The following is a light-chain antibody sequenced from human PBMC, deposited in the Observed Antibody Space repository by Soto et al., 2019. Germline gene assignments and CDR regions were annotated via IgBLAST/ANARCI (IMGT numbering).Light chain of an antibody. CDR1: RNDVGSYNY. V-gene: IGLV2-14*01. CDR3: SSYAGGSTLV. Sequence: QSALTQPASVSGSPGQSITISCSGTRNDVGSYNYVSWYQQHPGRAPKLMIYEFSYRPSGVSNRFSGSKSGNTASLTISGLQAEDEANYYCSSYAGGSTLVFGGGTKLTVL. J-gene: IGLJ3*02. CDR2: EFS.